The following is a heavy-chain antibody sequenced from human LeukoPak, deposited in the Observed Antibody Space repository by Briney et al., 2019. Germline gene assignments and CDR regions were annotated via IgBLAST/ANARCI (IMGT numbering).Heavy chain of an antibody. D-gene: IGHD6-13*01. CDR3: AAGAAAGTARFYYFYGMDV. Sequence: SVKVSCKASGGTFSSYAISWVRQAPGQGLEWMGGIIPIFGTANYAQKFQGRVTITADESTSTAYMELSSLRSEDTAVYYCAAGAAAGTARFYYFYGMDVWGQGTTVTVSS. V-gene: IGHV1-69*13. J-gene: IGHJ6*02. CDR1: GGTFSSYA. CDR2: IIPIFGTA.